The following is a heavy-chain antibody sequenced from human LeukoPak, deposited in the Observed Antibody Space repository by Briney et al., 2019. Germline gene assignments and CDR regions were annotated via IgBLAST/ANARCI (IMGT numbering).Heavy chain of an antibody. CDR3: ARGPAAAGTDY. V-gene: IGHV4-59*01. D-gene: IGHD6-13*01. CDR2: IYYSGST. CDR1: GGSISSYY. J-gene: IGHJ4*02. Sequence: SETLSLTCTVSGGSISSYYWSWIRQPPGKGLEWIGYIYYSGSTNYNPSLKSRVTISVDTSKNQFSLKLSSVTAADTAVYYCARGPAAAGTDYWGQGTLVTASS.